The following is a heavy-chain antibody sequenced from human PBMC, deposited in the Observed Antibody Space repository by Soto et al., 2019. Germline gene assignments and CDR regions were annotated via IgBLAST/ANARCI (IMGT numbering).Heavy chain of an antibody. CDR2: INSDGSST. Sequence: GGSLRLSCAASGFTFSSYWMHWVRQAPGKGLVWVSRINSDGSSTSYADSVKGRFTISRDNAKNTLYLQMNRLRAEDTAVHYCARGGDSSSLKPEEENYYYGMDVWGQGTTVTVSS. CDR3: ARGGDSSSLKPEEENYYYGMDV. CDR1: GFTFSSYW. V-gene: IGHV3-74*01. J-gene: IGHJ6*02. D-gene: IGHD6-6*01.